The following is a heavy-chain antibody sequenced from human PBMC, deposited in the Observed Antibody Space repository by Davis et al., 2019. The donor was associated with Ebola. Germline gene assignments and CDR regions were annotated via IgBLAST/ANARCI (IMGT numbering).Heavy chain of an antibody. CDR3: ARGPLTALDY. D-gene: IGHD3-9*01. V-gene: IGHV3-48*03. Sequence: PGGSLRLSCVTSGFTFYRYEMNWVRQAPGKGLEWVAFISASGSPIYYADSIKGRFTISRDTARNSVHLQMDSLRAEDTAPYYCARGPLTALDYWGQGTLVTVSS. J-gene: IGHJ4*02. CDR2: ISASGSPI. CDR1: GFTFYRYE.